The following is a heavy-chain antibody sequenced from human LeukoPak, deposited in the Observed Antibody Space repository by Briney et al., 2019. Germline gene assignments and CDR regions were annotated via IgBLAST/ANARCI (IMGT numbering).Heavy chain of an antibody. CDR1: GGSISSYY. CDR3: ARKHSDWFDP. V-gene: IGHV4-59*08. Sequence: SETLSLTCTVSGGSISSYYWNWIRQPPGKGLEWIGYIYYSGSTNYNPSLKSRVTISVDTSKNQFSLKLSSVTAADTAVYYCARKHSDWFDPWGQGTLVTVSS. J-gene: IGHJ5*02. CDR2: IYYSGST. D-gene: IGHD1-26*01.